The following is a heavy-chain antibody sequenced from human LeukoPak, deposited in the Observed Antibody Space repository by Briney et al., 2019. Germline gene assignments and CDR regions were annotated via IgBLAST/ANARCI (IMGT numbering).Heavy chain of an antibody. J-gene: IGHJ4*02. CDR3: ARDLRAVGATRRALGY. Sequence: ASVKVSCKASGYTFTGYYMHWVRQAPGQGLEWMGIINPSGGSTSYAQKFQGRVTMTRDMSTSTVYMELSSLRSEDTAVYYCARDLRAVGATRRALGYWGQGTLVTVSS. CDR1: GYTFTGYY. D-gene: IGHD1-26*01. V-gene: IGHV1-46*01. CDR2: INPSGGST.